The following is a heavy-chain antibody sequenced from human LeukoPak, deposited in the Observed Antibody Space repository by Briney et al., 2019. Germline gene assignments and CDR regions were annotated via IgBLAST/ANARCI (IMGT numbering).Heavy chain of an antibody. CDR3: ARIQLWQDY. CDR2: IYYSGST. CDR1: GGSISSSSHY. D-gene: IGHD5-18*01. Sequence: PSETLSLTCTVSGGSISSSSHYWGWIRQPPGKGLEWIGSIYYSGSTYYNPSLKSRVTISVDTSKNQFSLKLSSVTAADTAVHYCARIQLWQDYWGQGTLVTVSS. J-gene: IGHJ4*02. V-gene: IGHV4-39*01.